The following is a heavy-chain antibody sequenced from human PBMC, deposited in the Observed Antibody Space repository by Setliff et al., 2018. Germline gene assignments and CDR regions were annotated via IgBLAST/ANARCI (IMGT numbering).Heavy chain of an antibody. J-gene: IGHJ4*02. D-gene: IGHD3-10*01. CDR1: GGSVRSHY. Sequence: PSETLSLTCTVSGGSVRSHYWSWIRHSPGKGLEWIGFIFYSGDTKSNPSLKSRVTMSVDTSENQFSLQLSSVAAADTAVYYCARDRTYYGSGTYTRWFDYWGQGTLVTVSS. CDR2: IFYSGDT. CDR3: ARDRTYYGSGTYTRWFDY. V-gene: IGHV4-59*02.